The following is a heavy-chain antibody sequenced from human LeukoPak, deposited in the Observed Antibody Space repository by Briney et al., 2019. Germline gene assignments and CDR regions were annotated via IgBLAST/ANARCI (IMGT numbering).Heavy chain of an antibody. CDR2: ISSSSSTI. J-gene: IGHJ4*02. CDR1: GFTFSSYS. Sequence: GGSLRLSCAASGFTFSSYSMNWVRQAPGKGLEWVSYISSSSSTIYYADSVKGRFTISRDNAKNTLYLQMNSLRAEDTAVYYCARAPSASGFLEWFDYWGQGTLVTVSS. D-gene: IGHD3-3*01. V-gene: IGHV3-48*01. CDR3: ARAPSASGFLEWFDY.